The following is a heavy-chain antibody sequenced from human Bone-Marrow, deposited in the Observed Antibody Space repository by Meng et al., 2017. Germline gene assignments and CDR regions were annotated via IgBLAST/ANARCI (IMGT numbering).Heavy chain of an antibody. CDR3: AKVTRMVRGAAKWGAHFDY. CDR2: ISGSGGST. D-gene: IGHD3-10*01. V-gene: IGHV3-23*01. Sequence: GESLKISCAASGFTFSSYWMSWVRQAPGKGLEWVSAISGSGGSTYYADSVKGRFTISRDNSKNTLYLQMNSLRAEDTAVYYCAKVTRMVRGAAKWGAHFDYWGQGTLVTVSS. J-gene: IGHJ4*02. CDR1: GFTFSSYW.